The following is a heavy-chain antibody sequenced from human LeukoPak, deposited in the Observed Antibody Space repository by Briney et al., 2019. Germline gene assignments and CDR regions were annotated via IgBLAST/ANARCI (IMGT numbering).Heavy chain of an antibody. CDR3: ARDDGIAVAGSNAFFI. J-gene: IGHJ3*02. V-gene: IGHV1-18*01. Sequence: GAAVRVSCKASGYTFTSYGISWVRQAPGGGVEGMGWVSAYKGKTNYAQKLQGRGTLTTHPSTSTAHRELRSLRSDDTAGYYCARDDGIAVAGSNAFFISGQGTMVTVSS. CDR1: GYTFTSYG. D-gene: IGHD6-19*01. CDR2: VSAYKGKT.